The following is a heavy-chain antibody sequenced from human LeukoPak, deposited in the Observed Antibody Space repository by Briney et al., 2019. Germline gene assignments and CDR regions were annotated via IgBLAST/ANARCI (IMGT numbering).Heavy chain of an antibody. CDR3: ARELLGHGYNSGNFDY. CDR1: GFTFSSYW. D-gene: IGHD5-24*01. V-gene: IGHV3-7*01. CDR2: IKQDGSEK. J-gene: IGHJ4*02. Sequence: GGSLRLSCAASGFTFSSYWMNWVRQAPGKGLQWVANIKQDGSEKYYVDSVKGRFTISRDNAKNSLYLQMNSLRAEDTAVYYCARELLGHGYNSGNFDYWGQGTLVTVSS.